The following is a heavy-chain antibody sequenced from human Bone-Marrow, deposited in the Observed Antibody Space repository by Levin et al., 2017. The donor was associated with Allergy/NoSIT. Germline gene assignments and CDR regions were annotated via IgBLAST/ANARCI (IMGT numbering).Heavy chain of an antibody. V-gene: IGHV3-74*01. CDR1: GFTFNSYW. J-gene: IGHJ4*02. CDR3: ARGLSLIAAAGALDY. Sequence: GESLKISCAASGFTFNSYWMHWVRQAPGKGLVWVSRINSDGSSTSYADSVKGRFTISRDNAKNTLYLQMNSLRAEDTTVYYCARGLSLIAAAGALDYWGQGTLVTVSS. CDR2: INSDGSST. D-gene: IGHD6-13*01.